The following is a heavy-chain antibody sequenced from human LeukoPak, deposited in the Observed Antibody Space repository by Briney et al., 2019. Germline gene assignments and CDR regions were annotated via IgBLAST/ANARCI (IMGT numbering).Heavy chain of an antibody. CDR2: ISSSSSYI. Sequence: PGGSLRLSCAASGFTFSSYSMNWVRQAPGKGLEWVSSISSSSSYIYYADSVKGRFTISRDNAKNSLYLQMNSLRAEDTAVYYCAKDKAAGDYYYYYMDVWGKGTTVTISS. CDR3: AKDKAAGDYYYYYMDV. CDR1: GFTFSSYS. J-gene: IGHJ6*03. V-gene: IGHV3-21*01. D-gene: IGHD6-13*01.